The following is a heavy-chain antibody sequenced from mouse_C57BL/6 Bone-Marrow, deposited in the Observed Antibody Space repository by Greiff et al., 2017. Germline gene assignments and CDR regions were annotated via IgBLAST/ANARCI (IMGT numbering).Heavy chain of an antibody. CDR1: GYTFTNYW. Sequence: QVQLQQSGAELVRPGTSVKMSCKASGYTFTNYWIGWAKQRPGHGLEWIGDIYPGGGYTNYNEKFKGKATLTADKSSSTAYMQFSSLTSEDSAIYYCARGVDPFFDYWGQGTTLTVSS. J-gene: IGHJ2*01. CDR3: ARGVDPFFDY. D-gene: IGHD1-1*01. V-gene: IGHV1-63*01. CDR2: IYPGGGYT.